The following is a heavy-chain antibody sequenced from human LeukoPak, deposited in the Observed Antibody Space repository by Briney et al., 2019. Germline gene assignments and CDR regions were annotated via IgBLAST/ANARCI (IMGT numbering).Heavy chain of an antibody. D-gene: IGHD5-12*01. V-gene: IGHV3-30-3*01. CDR1: GFTFSSSA. CDR3: ARDRSDGYGNELFDY. Sequence: GRSLRLSCAASGFTFSSSAMHWVRQAPDKGLEWVAVISYDGSNKYYADSVKGRFTISRDNSKNTLYLQMNSLRADDTAVYYCARDRSDGYGNELFDYWGQGTLVTVSS. CDR2: ISYDGSNK. J-gene: IGHJ4*02.